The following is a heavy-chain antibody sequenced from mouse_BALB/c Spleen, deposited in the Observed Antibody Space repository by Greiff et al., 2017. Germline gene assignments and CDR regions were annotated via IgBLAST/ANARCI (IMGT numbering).Heavy chain of an antibody. D-gene: IGHD3-2*01. CDR3: NAVDSSGIGY. CDR1: GFNIKDYY. V-gene: IGHV14-4*02. Sequence: EVQLQQSGAELVRSGASVKLSCTASGFNIKDYYMHWVKQRPEQGLEWIGWIDPENGDTEYAPKFQGKATMTADTSSNTAYLQLSSLTSEDTAVYYCNAVDSSGIGYWGQGTTLTVSS. J-gene: IGHJ2*01. CDR2: IDPENGDT.